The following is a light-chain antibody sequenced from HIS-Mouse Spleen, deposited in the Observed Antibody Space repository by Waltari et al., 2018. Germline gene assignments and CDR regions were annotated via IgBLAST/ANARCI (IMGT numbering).Light chain of an antibody. CDR2: RNN. J-gene: IGLJ3*02. Sequence: GQRVTISCSGSSSNIGSNYVYWYQQLPGTAPKLLIYRNNQRPSGVPDRFSGSKSGTSASLAISGLRSEDDADYYCAAWDDSLSGPVFGGGTKLTVL. V-gene: IGLV1-47*01. CDR1: SSNIGSNY. CDR3: AAWDDSLSGPV.